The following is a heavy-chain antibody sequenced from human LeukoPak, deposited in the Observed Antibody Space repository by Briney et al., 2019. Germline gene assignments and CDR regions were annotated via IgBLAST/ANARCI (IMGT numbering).Heavy chain of an antibody. J-gene: IGHJ4*02. D-gene: IGHD2-21*02. Sequence: PGGALRLSCAASGFSFSSYTMKWVRQAPGKGLEWVSIISSSSSYIYYADSVKGRFTISRDNAKNALYLQMNSLRVEDTAVYYCARDGRCGGDCYASWGQGTLVTVSS. V-gene: IGHV3-21*01. CDR3: ARDGRCGGDCYAS. CDR2: ISSSSSYI. CDR1: GFSFSSYT.